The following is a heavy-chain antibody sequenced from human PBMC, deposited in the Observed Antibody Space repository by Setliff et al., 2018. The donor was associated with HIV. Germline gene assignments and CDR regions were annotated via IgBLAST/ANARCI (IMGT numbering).Heavy chain of an antibody. CDR2: MNPNSGNT. CDR1: GYTLPSYD. J-gene: IGHJ6*03. Sequence: ASVKVSCKASGYTLPSYDINWVRQATGQGLEWMGWMNPNSGNTGYAQEFQGRVTMTRNTSISTAYMELSSLRSEDTAVYYCARGIKLVGGVIVGSMDVWGKGTTVTVSS. D-gene: IGHD3-16*02. CDR3: ARGIKLVGGVIVGSMDV. V-gene: IGHV1-8*02.